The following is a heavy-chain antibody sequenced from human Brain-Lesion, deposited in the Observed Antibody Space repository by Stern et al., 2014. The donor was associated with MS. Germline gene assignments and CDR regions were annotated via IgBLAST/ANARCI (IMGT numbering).Heavy chain of an antibody. CDR3: ARETGGYTYGDTDFFDY. J-gene: IGHJ4*02. CDR2: IYSSGST. V-gene: IGHV4-61*02. Sequence: VQLLESGPGLVKPSQTLSLTCIVSGGSISSGSFYWNWIRQPAGRGLEWIGRIYSSGSTNYNPYLKSRVTLSGDTSQNQFSLKLISMTAADTAIYYCARETGGYTYGDTDFFDYWGQGALVTVSS. CDR1: GGSISSGSFY. D-gene: IGHD5-12*01.